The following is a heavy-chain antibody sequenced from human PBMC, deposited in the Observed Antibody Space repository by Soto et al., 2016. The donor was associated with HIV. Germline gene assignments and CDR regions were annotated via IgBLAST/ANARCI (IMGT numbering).Heavy chain of an antibody. V-gene: IGHV3-74*01. J-gene: IGHJ4*02. CDR2: INSDGNST. CDR1: KFIFRTYW. CDR3: ARGGSSRGGWY. Sequence: EVQLVESGGGLVQPGGSLRLSCAASKFIFRTYWMHWVRQAPGKGLVWVSRINSDGNSTSYVDSVKGRFTISRDNAKNTLYLQMNSLRAEDTAVYYCARGGSSRGGWYWGRGNPGHRLL. D-gene: IGHD2-15*01.